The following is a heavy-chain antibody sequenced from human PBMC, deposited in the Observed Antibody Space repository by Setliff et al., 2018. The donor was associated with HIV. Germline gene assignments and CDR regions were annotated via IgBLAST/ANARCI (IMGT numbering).Heavy chain of an antibody. D-gene: IGHD2-2*01. CDR2: ISAYNGHT. J-gene: IGHJ5*02. CDR3: ARDVPTYCSSINCYDTMNQNWFDP. V-gene: IGHV1-18*01. Sequence: ASVKVSCKASGYRFNTYGISWVRQAPGQGLEWMGWISAYNGHTNYAQKFQGRVTMTTDTSTSTAYTELRSLRSDDTAVYYCARDVPTYCSSINCYDTMNQNWFDPWGQGTLVTVS. CDR1: GYRFNTYG.